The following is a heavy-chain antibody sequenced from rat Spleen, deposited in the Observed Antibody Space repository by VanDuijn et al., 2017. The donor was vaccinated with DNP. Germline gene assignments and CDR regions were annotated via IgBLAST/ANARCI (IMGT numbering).Heavy chain of an antibody. CDR2: ISYDGSST. CDR3: AREGDYGGYSAKFDY. Sequence: EVQLVESGGGLVQPGNSLKVSCVASGFIFSDYAMAWVRQAPKKGLEWVATISYDGSSTYYRDSVKGRFTISRDNAKSTLYLQMDSLRSEDTATYYCAREGDYGGYSAKFDYWGQGVMVTVSS. D-gene: IGHD1-11*01. CDR1: GFIFSDYA. J-gene: IGHJ2*01. V-gene: IGHV5-17*01.